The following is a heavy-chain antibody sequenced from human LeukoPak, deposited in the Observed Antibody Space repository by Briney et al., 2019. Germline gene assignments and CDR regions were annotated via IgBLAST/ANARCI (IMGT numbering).Heavy chain of an antibody. J-gene: IGHJ4*02. V-gene: IGHV1-2*02. CDR1: GYTFTDYY. CDR2: INPDTVGT. D-gene: IGHD3-10*01. CDR3: ARAYGSGNYALPY. Sequence: ASVKVSCKTSGYTFTDYYLHWVRQAPGQGLEWMAWINPDTVGTHYAQTFQGRVAVTRDTSISTAFMELSGLRSDDTAVYYCARAYGSGNYALPYWGQGTLVTVSS.